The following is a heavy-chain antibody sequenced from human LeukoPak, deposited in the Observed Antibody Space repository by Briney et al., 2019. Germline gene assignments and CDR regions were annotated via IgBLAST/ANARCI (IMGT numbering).Heavy chain of an antibody. CDR1: GFTFSSNA. V-gene: IGHV3-23*01. CDR3: AKATSFGVVPPD. Sequence: NPGGSLRLSCAASGFTFSSNAMSWVRQAPGKGLEWVSAISGSGGGTYYADSVEGRFTISRDNSKNTLYLQMNSLRVEDTAVYYCAKATSFGVVPPDWGQGTLVTVSA. CDR2: ISGSGGGT. J-gene: IGHJ4*02. D-gene: IGHD3-3*01.